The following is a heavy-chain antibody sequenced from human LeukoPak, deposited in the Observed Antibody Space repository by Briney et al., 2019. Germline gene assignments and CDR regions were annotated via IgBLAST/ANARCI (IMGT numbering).Heavy chain of an antibody. CDR2: INHSGST. CDR1: GGSFSGYY. J-gene: IGHJ4*02. Sequence: PSETLSLTCAVYGGSFSGYYWSWIRQPPGKGLEWIGEINHSGSTNYNPSLKSRVTISVDTSKNQFSLKLSSVTAADTAVYYCARGLPCMSGSYYNPFDYWGQGTLVTVSS. CDR3: ARGLPCMSGSYYNPFDY. D-gene: IGHD1-26*01. V-gene: IGHV4-34*01.